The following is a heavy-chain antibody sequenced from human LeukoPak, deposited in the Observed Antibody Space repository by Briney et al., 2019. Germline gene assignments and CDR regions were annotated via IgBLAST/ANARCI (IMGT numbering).Heavy chain of an antibody. V-gene: IGHV1-69*06. CDR1: GGTFTSFV. D-gene: IGHD3-22*01. CDR3: ARRFYYDKSGYSEF. CDR2: VLPIFGTT. J-gene: IGHJ4*02. Sequence: SVKVSCKASGGTFTSFVITWVRQAPGQGLGWMGKVLPIFGTTHYAQKFQGRVTISADNSTSTAYMELSRLRSDDTAVYYCARRFYYDKSGYSEFWGQGSLVTVSS.